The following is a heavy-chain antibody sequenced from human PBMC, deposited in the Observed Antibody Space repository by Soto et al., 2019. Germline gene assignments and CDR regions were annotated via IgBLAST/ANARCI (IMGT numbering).Heavy chain of an antibody. CDR1: GFTFSSFS. CDR2: ISSSSGTI. CDR3: ASSFGDSNCDY. D-gene: IGHD4-17*01. J-gene: IGHJ4*02. Sequence: VQLVEFGGDLVQPGGSLRLSCVASGFTFSSFSMNWVRQAPGKGLEWLSFISSSSGTIYYAESVKGRFTISRDNAKRSLYLQMSSLRAEDTAVYYCASSFGDSNCDYWGQGTLVTVSS. V-gene: IGHV3-48*01.